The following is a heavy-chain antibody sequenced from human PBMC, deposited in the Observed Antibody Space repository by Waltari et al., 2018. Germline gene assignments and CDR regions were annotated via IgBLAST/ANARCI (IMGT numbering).Heavy chain of an antibody. CDR3: GKDPNGDYVGAFDF. CDR1: GFTFSSYD. Sequence: EVQLLESGGGLLQPGGSMRLSCAGSGFTFSSYDMTWLRQAPGKGLEWGSSISGSCGSTDYADSVKGRFAISRDNSKNTLYLQMNSLRAEDTAVYYCGKDPNGDYVGAFDFWGQGTKVTVSS. V-gene: IGHV3-23*01. J-gene: IGHJ3*01. CDR2: ISGSCGST. D-gene: IGHD4-17*01.